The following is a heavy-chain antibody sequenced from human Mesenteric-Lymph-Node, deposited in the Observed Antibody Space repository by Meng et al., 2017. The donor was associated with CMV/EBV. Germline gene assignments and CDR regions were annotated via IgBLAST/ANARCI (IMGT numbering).Heavy chain of an antibody. V-gene: IGHV4-34*01. D-gene: IGHD3-3*01. Sequence: SETLSLTCAVYGGSFSDYHWSWIRQSPGKGLEWIGEINHSGVTNYNPSLKSRVTISIDTSKNQFSLKLSSVTAADTAVYYCARGRIRSYPFWSAYYFDYWGQGTLVTVSS. CDR3: ARGRIRSYPFWSAYYFDY. CDR2: INHSGVT. CDR1: GGSFSDYH. J-gene: IGHJ4*02.